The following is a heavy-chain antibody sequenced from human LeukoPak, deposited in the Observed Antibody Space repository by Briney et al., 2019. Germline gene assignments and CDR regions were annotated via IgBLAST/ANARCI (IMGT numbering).Heavy chain of an antibody. CDR2: FDPEEGAI. V-gene: IGHV1-24*01. CDR3: ATGGLTSPNRY. D-gene: IGHD2/OR15-2a*01. J-gene: IGHJ4*02. CDR1: GYTLTELS. Sequence: ASVKVSCKVSGYTLTELSIHWVRQTPGKGLDWMGGFDPEEGAIIYTQKFQGRVTMTEDTSTDTAYMELSSLRSEDTAVYYCATGGLTSPNRYWGQGTLVTVSS.